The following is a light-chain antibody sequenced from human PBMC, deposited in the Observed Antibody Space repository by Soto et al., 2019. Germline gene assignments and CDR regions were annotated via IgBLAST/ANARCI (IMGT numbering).Light chain of an antibody. V-gene: IGKV3-20*01. CDR3: QQYGTSPRT. CDR1: QSVSSSH. Sequence: EIVLTQSPGTLSLSPGERATLSCRASQSVSSSHLAWYQQKPGQAPRLLIYGASSRATGIPDIFSGSGSGTDFTLTISRLEPEDFAVYYCQQYGTSPRTFGQGTKVDIK. J-gene: IGKJ1*01. CDR2: GAS.